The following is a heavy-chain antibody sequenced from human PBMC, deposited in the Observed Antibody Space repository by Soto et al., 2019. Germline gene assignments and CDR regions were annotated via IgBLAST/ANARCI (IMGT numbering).Heavy chain of an antibody. D-gene: IGHD3-3*01. J-gene: IGHJ5*02. V-gene: IGHV1-18*04. Sequence: ASVKVSCKASGYTFTSYGITWVRQAPGQGLEWMGWISAYNGNTKYAQKLQGRVTMTTDTSTSTAYMELRSLRSDDTAVYYCARDLYDFWSGYPSPNWFVPWGQGTLVTVSS. CDR3: ARDLYDFWSGYPSPNWFVP. CDR1: GYTFTSYG. CDR2: ISAYNGNT.